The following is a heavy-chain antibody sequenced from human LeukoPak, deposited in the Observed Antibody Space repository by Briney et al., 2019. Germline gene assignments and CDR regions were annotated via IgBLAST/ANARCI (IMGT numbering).Heavy chain of an antibody. CDR1: GVSISSGDYY. CDR3: ARPYYYDSRIDP. CDR2: MYSSGST. D-gene: IGHD3-22*01. V-gene: IGHV4-30-4*01. Sequence: PSQTLSLTCTVSGVSISSGDYYWSRIRQPPGKGLEWIGYMYSSGSTYYNPSLKSRATISVDTSKNQFSLKLSSVTAADTAVYYCARPYYYDSRIDPWGQGTLVTVSS. J-gene: IGHJ5*02.